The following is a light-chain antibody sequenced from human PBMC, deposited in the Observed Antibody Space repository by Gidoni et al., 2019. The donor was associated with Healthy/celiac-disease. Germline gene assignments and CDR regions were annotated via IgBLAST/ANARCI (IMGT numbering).Light chain of an antibody. V-gene: IGKV4-1*01. CDR3: QQYYSTTPVT. Sequence: DIVMTQSPDSLAVSLGERVTINCKSSQSVLYSSNNNNYIAWYQHKPGQPPKLLIYWASTREFGVPDRFSGSGSGTDFTLTISSLQAEDVAVYYCQQYYSTTPVTFGGGTKVEIK. CDR1: QSVLYSSNNNNY. CDR2: WAS. J-gene: IGKJ4*01.